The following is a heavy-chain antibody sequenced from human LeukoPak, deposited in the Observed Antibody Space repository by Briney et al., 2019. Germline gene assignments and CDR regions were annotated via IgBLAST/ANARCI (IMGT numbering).Heavy chain of an antibody. Sequence: GASVKVSCKASGGTFSSYAISWVRQAPGQGLEWMGRIIPILGIANYAQKFQGRVTITADKSTSTAYMELSSLRSEDTAVYYCAGERERGPSYYYYGMDVWGQGTTVTVSS. V-gene: IGHV1-69*04. J-gene: IGHJ6*02. CDR3: AGERERGPSYYYYGMDV. D-gene: IGHD1-26*01. CDR1: GGTFSSYA. CDR2: IIPILGIA.